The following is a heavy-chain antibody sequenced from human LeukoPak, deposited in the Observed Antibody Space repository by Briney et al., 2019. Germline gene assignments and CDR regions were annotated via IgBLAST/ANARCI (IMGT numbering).Heavy chain of an antibody. D-gene: IGHD4-17*01. CDR1: GFTFSSYW. Sequence: GGSLRLSCAGSGFTFSSYWMSWVRQAPGKGLEWVANINEDASEKNYVDSVKGRFTISRDNAKISVYLQMDSLRVEDTAMYYCARESDYGDYEGAVDYWGQGTLVTVSS. CDR3: ARESDYGDYEGAVDY. V-gene: IGHV3-7*01. J-gene: IGHJ4*02. CDR2: INEDASEK.